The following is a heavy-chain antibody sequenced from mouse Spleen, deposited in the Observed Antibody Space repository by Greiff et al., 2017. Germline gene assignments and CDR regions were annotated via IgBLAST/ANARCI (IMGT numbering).Heavy chain of an antibody. D-gene: IGHD1-1*01. Sequence: VQLQQPGAELVKPGASVKMSCKASGYTFTSYWITWVKQRPGQGLEWIGDIYPGSGSTNYNEKFKSKATLTVDTSSSTAYMQLSSLTSEDSAVYYCAAGSSYFYYAMDYWGQGTSVTVSS. V-gene: IGHV1-55*01. CDR3: AAGSSYFYYAMDY. CDR2: IYPGSGST. J-gene: IGHJ4*01. CDR1: GYTFTSYW.